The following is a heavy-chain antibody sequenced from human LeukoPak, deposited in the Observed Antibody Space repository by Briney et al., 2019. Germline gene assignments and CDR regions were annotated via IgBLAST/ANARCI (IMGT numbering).Heavy chain of an antibody. V-gene: IGHV3-48*03. Sequence: GGSLRLSCAASGFTFSSYEMNWVRQAPGKGLEWVSYISSSGSTIYYADSVKGRFTISRDNAKNSLYLQVNSLRAEDTAVYYCARDQPRYYDSSGYYYDLFAFDYWGQGTLVTVSS. CDR3: ARDQPRYYDSSGYYYDLFAFDY. J-gene: IGHJ4*02. CDR1: GFTFSSYE. D-gene: IGHD3-22*01. CDR2: ISSSGSTI.